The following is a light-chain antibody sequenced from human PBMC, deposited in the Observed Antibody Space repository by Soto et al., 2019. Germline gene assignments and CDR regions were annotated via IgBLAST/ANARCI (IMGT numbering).Light chain of an antibody. J-gene: IGLJ1*01. CDR2: EVS. V-gene: IGLV2-23*02. CDR3: CSYAGSSTYV. Sequence: QSVLTQHASVSGSPGQSNTISCTGTSSDVRSYNLVSWYQQHPGKAPKLMIYEVSKRPSGVSNRFSGSKSGNTASLTISGLQAEDEADYYCCSYAGSSTYVFGTGTKVTVL. CDR1: SSDVRSYNL.